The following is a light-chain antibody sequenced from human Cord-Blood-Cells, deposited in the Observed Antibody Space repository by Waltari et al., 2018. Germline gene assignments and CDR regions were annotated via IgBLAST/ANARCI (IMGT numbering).Light chain of an antibody. J-gene: IGKJ1*01. CDR1: QSISSL. CDR2: KAS. V-gene: IGKV1-5*03. CDR3: QQYSSYWT. Sequence: DIQMTQSPSTLSASVGDRVTITCRASQSISSLLALYQQKPGKAPKLLIYKASSLESGVPSRFSGSGSGTEFTLTISSLQPDDFATYYCQQYSSYWTFGQGTKVEIK.